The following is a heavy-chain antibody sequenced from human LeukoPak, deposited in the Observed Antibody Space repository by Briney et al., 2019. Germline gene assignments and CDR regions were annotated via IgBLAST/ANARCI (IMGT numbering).Heavy chain of an antibody. Sequence: ASVKVSCKASGYTFTSYGIIWVRQAPRQGLEWVGWISAYNGNTNYAQKLQGRVTMTTDTSTNTAYMELRSLESDDTAVYYCNRVAAAGHFDYWGQGTLVTVSS. CDR3: NRVAAAGHFDY. CDR1: GYTFTSYG. J-gene: IGHJ4*02. CDR2: ISAYNGNT. D-gene: IGHD6-13*01. V-gene: IGHV1-18*04.